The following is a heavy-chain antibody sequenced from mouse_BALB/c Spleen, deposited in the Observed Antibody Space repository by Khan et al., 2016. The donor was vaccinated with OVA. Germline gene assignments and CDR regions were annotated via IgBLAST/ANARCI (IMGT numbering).Heavy chain of an antibody. D-gene: IGHD1-1*01. CDR2: IYPGDGDT. CDR1: GYAFSSAW. V-gene: IGHV1-80*01. Sequence: QVQLKQSGAELVRPGSSVTISCKASGYAFSSAWMNWVKQRPGQGLEWIGQIYPGDGDTNYNGKFKGKATLTADKSYSKAFLQLSSITSEDSAVYFCARCFCSSFAYWGQGTPVTVSA. CDR3: ARCFCSSFAY. J-gene: IGHJ3*01.